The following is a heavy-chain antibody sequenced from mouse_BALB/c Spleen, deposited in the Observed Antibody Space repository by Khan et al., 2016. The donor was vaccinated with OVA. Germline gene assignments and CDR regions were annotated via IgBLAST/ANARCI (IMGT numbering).Heavy chain of an antibody. CDR2: ISYSGST. CDR1: GYSITSGYG. J-gene: IGHJ2*01. CDR3: DRTARIKY. V-gene: IGHV3-2*02. D-gene: IGHD1-2*01. Sequence: VQLKESGPGLVKPSQSLSLTCTVTGYSITSGYGWNWIRQFPGNKLEWMGYISYSGSTNYNPSLKSRISITRDTSKNKFFLQLNSVTHEDTDTYYCDRTARIKYWGQGTTLTVSS.